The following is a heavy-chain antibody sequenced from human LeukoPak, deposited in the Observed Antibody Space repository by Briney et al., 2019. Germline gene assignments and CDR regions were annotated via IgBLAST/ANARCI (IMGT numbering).Heavy chain of an antibody. Sequence: ASVKVSCKASGYTFTSYGISWVRQAPGQGLEWMGWINPNSGGTNYAQKFQGRVTMTRDTSISTAYMELSRLRSDDTAVYYCARVHDYGDYTPSYFDYWGQGTLVTVSS. CDR2: INPNSGGT. V-gene: IGHV1-2*02. CDR1: GYTFTSYG. D-gene: IGHD4-17*01. J-gene: IGHJ4*02. CDR3: ARVHDYGDYTPSYFDY.